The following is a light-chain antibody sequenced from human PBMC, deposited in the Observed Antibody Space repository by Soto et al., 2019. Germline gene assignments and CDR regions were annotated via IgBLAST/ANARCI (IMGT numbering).Light chain of an antibody. CDR2: NNN. J-gene: IGLJ1*01. Sequence: QSVLTQPHSASRTPGQSVTISCSGSSSNIGTNTVSWYQHLPGTAPKLLIYNNNQRPSGVPHRFSGSKSGTSASLAISGLLSEDEADYYCEAWDDGTSSHEVFGPGPQVTV. V-gene: IGLV1-44*01. CDR1: SSNIGTNT. CDR3: EAWDDGTSSHEV.